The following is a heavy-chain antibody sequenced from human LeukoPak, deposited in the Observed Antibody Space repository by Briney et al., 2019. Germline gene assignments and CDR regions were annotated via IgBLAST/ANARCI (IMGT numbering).Heavy chain of an antibody. CDR3: ARDPNWNAHYDYMDV. CDR1: GYTFTSYY. J-gene: IGHJ6*03. D-gene: IGHD1-20*01. CDR2: INPSGGST. V-gene: IGHV1-46*01. Sequence: ASVKVSCKASGYTFTSYYMHWVRQAPGQGLEWMGIINPSGGSTSYAQKFQGRVTMTRDMSTSTVYMELSSLRSEDTAVYYCARDPNWNAHYDYMDVWGKGTTVTVSS.